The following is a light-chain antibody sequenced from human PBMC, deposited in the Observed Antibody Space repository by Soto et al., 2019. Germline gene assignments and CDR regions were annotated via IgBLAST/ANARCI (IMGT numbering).Light chain of an antibody. V-gene: IGKV3-15*01. J-gene: IGKJ5*01. CDR3: QQYNNWLIT. CDR2: GAS. Sequence: EIVMTQSPATLSVSPGERATLSCRASQSVSGNLARYQQKPGQAPRLLIYGASTRATGIPARFSGSGSGTEFTLTISSLQSEDFAVYYCQQYNNWLITFGQGTRLEIK. CDR1: QSVSGN.